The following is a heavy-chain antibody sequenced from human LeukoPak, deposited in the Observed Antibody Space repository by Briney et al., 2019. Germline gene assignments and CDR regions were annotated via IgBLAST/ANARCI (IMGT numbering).Heavy chain of an antibody. V-gene: IGHV3-33*01. J-gene: IGHJ4*02. CDR3: ARAWDYGDYVGCFDY. CDR2: IWYDGSNK. Sequence: GRSLRLSCAVSGFTFSSYGMHWVRQAPGKGLEWVAVIWYDGSNKYYADSVKGRFTISRDNSKNTLYLQMNSLRAEDTAVYYCARAWDYGDYVGCFDYWGQGTLVTVSS. CDR1: GFTFSSYG. D-gene: IGHD4-17*01.